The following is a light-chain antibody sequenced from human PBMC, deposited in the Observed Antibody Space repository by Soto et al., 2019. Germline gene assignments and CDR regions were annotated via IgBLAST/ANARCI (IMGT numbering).Light chain of an antibody. Sequence: EIVLTQSPGTLSLSPGERATLSCRASQSVSSSFLAWYQQKPGQAPRLLIYGASSRATGIPDRFSGSGSGTDFTLTISRLEPEDFAVYYCQQYDSSPITFGQVTRLEIK. J-gene: IGKJ5*01. CDR3: QQYDSSPIT. CDR2: GAS. V-gene: IGKV3-20*01. CDR1: QSVSSSF.